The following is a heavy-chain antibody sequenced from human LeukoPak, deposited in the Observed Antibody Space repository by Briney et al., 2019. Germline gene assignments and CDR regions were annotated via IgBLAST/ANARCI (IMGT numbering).Heavy chain of an antibody. CDR1: GGSISSYY. CDR2: IYYSGST. V-gene: IGHV4-59*01. CDR3: ARADTTIFGVVLIDV. Sequence: PSETLSLACTVSGGSISSYYWSWIRQPPEKGLEWIGYIYYSGSTNYNPSLKSRVTISVDTSKNQFSLKLSSVTAADTAVYYCARADTTIFGVVLIDVWGKGTTVTVSS. D-gene: IGHD3-3*01. J-gene: IGHJ6*04.